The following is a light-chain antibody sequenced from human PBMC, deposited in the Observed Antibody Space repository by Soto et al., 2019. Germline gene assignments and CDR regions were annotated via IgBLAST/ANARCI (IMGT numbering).Light chain of an antibody. CDR2: GAS. CDR3: QQYGNAPYA. V-gene: IGKV3-20*01. Sequence: EIVLTQSPGTLSLSPGDRATLSCRASQSVSSNYLAWYQQQSGHAPRLLIYGASSRATGIPDRFSGSGSGTDFTLTISKLEPEDFAAYYCQQYGNAPYAFGQGTELEI. J-gene: IGKJ2*01. CDR1: QSVSSNY.